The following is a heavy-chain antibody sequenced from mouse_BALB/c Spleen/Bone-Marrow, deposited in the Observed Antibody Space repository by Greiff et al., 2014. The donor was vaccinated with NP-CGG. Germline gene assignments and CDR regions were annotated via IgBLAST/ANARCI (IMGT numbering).Heavy chain of an antibody. V-gene: IGHV5-6-3*01. CDR1: GFTFSSYG. D-gene: IGHD1-2*01. J-gene: IGHJ3*01. CDR3: ARHYYGAR. CDR2: INSNGGSS. Sequence: EVQLVESGGGLVQPGGSLKLSCAASGFTFSSYGMSWVRQTPDKRLELVATINSNGGSSKYPDSVKGRFTISRDKAKNTLYLQMSNLKAEDTAMYYCARHYYGARWGQGTLVTVSA.